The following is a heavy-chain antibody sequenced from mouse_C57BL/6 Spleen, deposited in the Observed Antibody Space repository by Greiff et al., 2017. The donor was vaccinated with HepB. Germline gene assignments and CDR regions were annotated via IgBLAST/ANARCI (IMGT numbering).Heavy chain of an antibody. CDR3: ARYWGYYGSRYDAMDN. CDR2: IRNKANGYTT. Sequence: EVQLVESGGGLVQPGGSLSLSCAASGFTFTDYYMSWVRQPPGKALEWLGFIRNKANGYTTEYSASVKGRFTISRDNSQSILYLQMNALRAEDSATYYCARYWGYYGSRYDAMDNWGQGTSVTVSS. D-gene: IGHD1-1*01. CDR1: GFTFTDYY. V-gene: IGHV7-3*01. J-gene: IGHJ4*01.